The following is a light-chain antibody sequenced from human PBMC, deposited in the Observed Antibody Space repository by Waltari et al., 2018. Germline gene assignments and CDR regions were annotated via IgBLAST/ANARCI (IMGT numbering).Light chain of an antibody. CDR3: AAWDDTLSDPWV. V-gene: IGLV1-47*01. Sequence: QSVLTQPPSASGTPGQRVTISCSGSGSNLGSYYVFWYQHPPGTAPKLLIYRDNPRPSGVPDRFSGSKTGTSASLAISGLRSEDEADYYCAAWDDTLSDPWVFGGGTKLTVL. CDR1: GSNLGSYY. CDR2: RDN. J-gene: IGLJ3*02.